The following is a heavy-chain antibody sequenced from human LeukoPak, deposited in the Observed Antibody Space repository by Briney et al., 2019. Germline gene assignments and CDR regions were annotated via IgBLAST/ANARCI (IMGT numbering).Heavy chain of an antibody. CDR1: GFTFSSYS. CDR3: ARKHYDFWSGLDYFDY. D-gene: IGHD3-3*01. Sequence: PGGSLRLSCAASGFTFSSYSMNWVRQAPGKGLEWVSSISSNSSYIYYADSVKGRFTIARDNAKNSLYLQMNNLRAEDTAVYYCARKHYDFWSGLDYFDYWGQGTLVTVSS. CDR2: ISSNSSYI. V-gene: IGHV3-21*01. J-gene: IGHJ4*02.